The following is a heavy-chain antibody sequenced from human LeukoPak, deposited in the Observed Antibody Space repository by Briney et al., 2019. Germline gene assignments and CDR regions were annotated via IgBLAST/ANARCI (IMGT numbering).Heavy chain of an antibody. J-gene: IGHJ6*04. CDR1: GGSISSGGYY. CDR3: ASPSGYKGYYGMDV. Sequence: SQTLSLTCTVSGGSISSGGYYWSWIRQHPGKGLEWIGYIYYSGSTYYNPSLKSRVTISVDTSKNQFSLKLSSVTAADTTVYYCASPSGYKGYYGMDVWGKGTTVTVSS. V-gene: IGHV4-31*03. CDR2: IYYSGST. D-gene: IGHD5-12*01.